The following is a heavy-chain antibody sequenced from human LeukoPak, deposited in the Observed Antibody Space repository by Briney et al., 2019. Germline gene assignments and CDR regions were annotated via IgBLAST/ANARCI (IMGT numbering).Heavy chain of an antibody. V-gene: IGHV3-23*01. CDR3: ARDHSSGRQPLDY. CDR1: RFTFSSYA. J-gene: IGHJ4*02. Sequence: GGSLRLSCAASRFTFSSYAMSWVRQAPGKGLEWVSAISGSGGSTYYADSVKGRFTISRDNSKNTLYLQMNSLRAEDTAVYYCARDHSSGRQPLDYWGQGTLVTVSS. CDR2: ISGSGGST. D-gene: IGHD6-19*01.